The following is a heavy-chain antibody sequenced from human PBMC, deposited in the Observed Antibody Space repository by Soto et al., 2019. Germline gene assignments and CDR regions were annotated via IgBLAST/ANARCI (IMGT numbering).Heavy chain of an antibody. V-gene: IGHV4-38-2*02. CDR2: IYHSGST. CDR3: AREARGVIYYYGVDV. Sequence: PSETLSLTCAVSGYSISSGYYWGWIRQPPGKGLEWIGSIYHSGSTYYNPSLKSRVTISVDTSKNQSSLKLSSVTAADTAVYYCAREARGVIYYYGVDVWGQGTTVTVSS. J-gene: IGHJ6*02. D-gene: IGHD3-10*01. CDR1: GYSISSGYY.